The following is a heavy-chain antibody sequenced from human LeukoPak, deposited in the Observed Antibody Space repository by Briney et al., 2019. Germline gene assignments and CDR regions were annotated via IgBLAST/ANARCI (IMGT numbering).Heavy chain of an antibody. V-gene: IGHV1-46*01. CDR3: ARDRSSGYLEY. Sequence: ASVKVSCKASGYTFTSYSMHWVRQAPGQGLDWMGIINPSGGSTSYAQKFQGRVTMTRDTSTSTVYMELSSLRSEDTAVYYCARDRSSGYLEYWGQGTLVTVSS. CDR1: GYTFTSYS. J-gene: IGHJ4*02. CDR2: INPSGGST. D-gene: IGHD6-19*01.